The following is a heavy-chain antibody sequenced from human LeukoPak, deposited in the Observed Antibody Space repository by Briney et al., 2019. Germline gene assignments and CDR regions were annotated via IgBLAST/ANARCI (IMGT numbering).Heavy chain of an antibody. CDR3: AKDDAWGRYKD. D-gene: IGHD3-16*01. CDR2: ISGSGGSA. V-gene: IGHV3-23*01. J-gene: IGHJ1*01. CDR1: GFTFSSYA. Sequence: PGGSLRLSCAASGFTFSSYAMSWVRQAPGKGLEWVSGISGSGGSAYYADSVKGWFTISRDNSKNTRYLQMNSLRGDDTAVYYCAKDDAWGRYKDWGQGTLVTVSS.